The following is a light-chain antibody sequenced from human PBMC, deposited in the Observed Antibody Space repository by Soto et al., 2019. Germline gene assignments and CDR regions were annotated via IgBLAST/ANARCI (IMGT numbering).Light chain of an antibody. V-gene: IGKV3-20*01. Sequence: EIVLTQSPGTLSLSPGERATLSCRASQSVSSSYLAWYQQKPGQAPRLLIYGASSRATGIPDRFSGSGSGTDVTLTISRLEPEDVAVYYCQQYGSSPRTFGQGTKLEIK. CDR3: QQYGSSPRT. CDR2: GAS. J-gene: IGKJ2*01. CDR1: QSVSSSY.